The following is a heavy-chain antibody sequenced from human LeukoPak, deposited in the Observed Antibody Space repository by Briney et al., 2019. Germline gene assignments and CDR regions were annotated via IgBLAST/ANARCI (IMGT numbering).Heavy chain of an antibody. J-gene: IGHJ5*02. Sequence: PSETLSLTCTVSGGSISSGRYYWSWIRQPAGKGLEWIGRIYTSGSTNYNPSLKSRVTISVDTSKNQFSLKPSSVTAADTAVYYCARGVAAAGTIWFDPWGQGTLVTVSS. CDR1: GGSISSGRYY. CDR3: ARGVAAAGTIWFDP. CDR2: IYTSGST. D-gene: IGHD6-13*01. V-gene: IGHV4-61*02.